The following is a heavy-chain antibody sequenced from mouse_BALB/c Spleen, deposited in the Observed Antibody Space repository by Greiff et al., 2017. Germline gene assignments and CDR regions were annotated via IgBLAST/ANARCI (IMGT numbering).Heavy chain of an antibody. CDR3: TREGLRRGNYAMDY. CDR1: GYSFTSYW. J-gene: IGHJ4*01. CDR2: IYPGNSDT. Sequence: EVQLQQSGTVLARPGASVKMSCKASGYSFTSYWMHWVKQRPGQGLEWIGAIYPGNSDTSYNQKFKGKAKLTAVTSASTAYMELSSLTNEDSAVYYCTREGLRRGNYAMDYWGQGTSVTVSS. D-gene: IGHD2-4*01. V-gene: IGHV1-5*01.